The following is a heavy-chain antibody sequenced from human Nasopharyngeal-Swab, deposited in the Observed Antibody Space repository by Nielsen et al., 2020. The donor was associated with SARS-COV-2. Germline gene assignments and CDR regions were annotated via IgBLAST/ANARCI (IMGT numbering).Heavy chain of an antibody. J-gene: IGHJ4*02. V-gene: IGHV5-51*01. D-gene: IGHD3-16*01. CDR3: ARPAGGGYFDY. CDR2: IYPGDSDT. Sequence: VRQMPGKGLEWMGIIYPGDSDTRYSPSFQGQVTISADKSISTAYLQWSSLTASDTAMYYCARPAGGGYFDYWGQGTLVTVSS.